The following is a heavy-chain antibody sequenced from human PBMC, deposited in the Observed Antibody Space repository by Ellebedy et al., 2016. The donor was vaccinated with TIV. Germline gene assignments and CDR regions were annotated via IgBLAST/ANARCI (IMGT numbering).Heavy chain of an antibody. CDR3: ASLNWNWYFDL. CDR1: GYSFTSYW. CDR2: IYPGDSDT. D-gene: IGHD1-1*01. J-gene: IGHJ2*01. Sequence: PGGSLRLSCKGSGYSFTSYWIGCERLMPGHGLEWTGIIYPGDSDTRYSPSFQGQVTISADKSISTAYLQWSSLKASDTAMYYCASLNWNWYFDLWGRGTLVTVSS. V-gene: IGHV5-51*01.